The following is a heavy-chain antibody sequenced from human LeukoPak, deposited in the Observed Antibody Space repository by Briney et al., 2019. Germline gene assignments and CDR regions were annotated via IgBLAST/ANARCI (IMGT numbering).Heavy chain of an antibody. D-gene: IGHD2-15*01. CDR2: ISSSSSYT. V-gene: IGHV3-11*05. CDR1: GFTFSDYY. CDR3: ARDRERYCSGGSCPLFYYYGMDV. Sequence: PGGSLRLSCAASGFTFSDYYMSWIRQAPGKGLEWVSYISSSSSYTNYADSVKGRFTISRDNAKNSLYLQMNSLRAEDTAVYYCARDRERYCSGGSCPLFYYYGMDVWGQGTTVTVSS. J-gene: IGHJ6*02.